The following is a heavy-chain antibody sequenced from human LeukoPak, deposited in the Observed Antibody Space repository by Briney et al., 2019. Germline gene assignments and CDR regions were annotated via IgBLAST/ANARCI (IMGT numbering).Heavy chain of an antibody. CDR2: ISGSGGST. D-gene: IGHD3-10*01. CDR3: AKISPAVVRGGLYYFDY. J-gene: IGHJ4*02. CDR1: GFTFSSYA. V-gene: IGHV3-23*01. Sequence: GGSLRISCAASGFTFSSYAMSWVRQAPGKGLEWVSAISGSGGSTYYADSVKGRFTISRDNSKNTLYLQMNSLRAEDTAVYYCAKISPAVVRGGLYYFDYWGQGTLVTVSS.